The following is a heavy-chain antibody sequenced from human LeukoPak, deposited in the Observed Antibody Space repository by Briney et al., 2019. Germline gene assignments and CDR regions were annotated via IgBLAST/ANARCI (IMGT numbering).Heavy chain of an antibody. J-gene: IGHJ4*02. D-gene: IGHD6-19*01. CDR2: TYYRSKWYN. Sequence: ASQTLSLNCAISGYRVSSYSAAWNWVRQSPSRGLEWLGRTYYRSKWYNDYAVSVKGRITINPDTSKSQFSLRLTSVTPEDTAVYYCARSYSSGWDFDYRGQGTLVTVSS. CDR3: ARSYSSGWDFDY. V-gene: IGHV6-1*01. CDR1: GYRVSSYSAA.